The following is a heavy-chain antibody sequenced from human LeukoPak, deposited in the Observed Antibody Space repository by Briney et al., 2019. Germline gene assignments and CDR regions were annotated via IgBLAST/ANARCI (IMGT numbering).Heavy chain of an antibody. CDR3: ASSGNCGSTSCYSNYWYFDL. V-gene: IGHV4-30-2*01. CDR2: IYHSGST. CDR1: GGSMSSGGYY. Sequence: PSETLSLTCTVSGGSMSSGGYYWSWIRQPPGKGLEWIGYIYHSGSTYYNPSLKSRVTISVDRSKNQFSLKLSSVTAADTAVYYCASSGNCGSTSCYSNYWYFDLWGRGTLVTVSS. D-gene: IGHD2-2*01. J-gene: IGHJ2*01.